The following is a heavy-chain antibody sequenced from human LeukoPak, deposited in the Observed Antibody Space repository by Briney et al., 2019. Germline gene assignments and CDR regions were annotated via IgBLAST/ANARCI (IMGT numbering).Heavy chain of an antibody. CDR3: ARLGDYGVDY. Sequence: SETLSLTCFVSGASISRSGYYWGWIRQPPGKGLEWIGSIYYSGSTHYNPSLKSRITISVDTSKNQFSRKLSFVTAADTAVYYCARLGDYGVDYWGQGTLVTVSS. V-gene: IGHV4-39*01. J-gene: IGHJ4*02. CDR1: GASISRSGYY. CDR2: IYYSGST. D-gene: IGHD4-17*01.